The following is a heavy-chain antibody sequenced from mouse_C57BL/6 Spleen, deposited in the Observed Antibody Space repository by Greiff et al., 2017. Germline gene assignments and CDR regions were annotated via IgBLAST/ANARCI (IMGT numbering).Heavy chain of an antibody. V-gene: IGHV5-17*01. CDR2: ISSGSSTI. Sequence: DVQLVESGGGLVKPGGSLKLSCAASGFTFSDYGMHWVRQAPEKGLEWVAYISSGSSTIYYADTVKGRFTISRDNAKNTLFLQMTSLRSEDTAMYYCARVYYYGSSYFYAMDYWGQGTSVTVSS. CDR3: ARVYYYGSSYFYAMDY. D-gene: IGHD1-1*01. CDR1: GFTFSDYG. J-gene: IGHJ4*01.